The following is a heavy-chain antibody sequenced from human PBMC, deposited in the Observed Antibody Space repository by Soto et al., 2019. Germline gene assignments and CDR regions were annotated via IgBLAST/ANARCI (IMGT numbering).Heavy chain of an antibody. D-gene: IGHD6-13*01. CDR3: VKPLKSSSWYYTGFLFHH. CDR2: ISSNGGST. Sequence: GGSLRLSCSASGFTFSSYAMHWVRQAPGKGLEYVSAISSNGGSTYYADSVKGRFTISRDNSKNTLYLQMSSLRAEDTAVYYCVKPLKSSSWYYTGFLFHHWGQRTLVTVSS. CDR1: GFTFSSYA. J-gene: IGHJ1*01. V-gene: IGHV3-64D*08.